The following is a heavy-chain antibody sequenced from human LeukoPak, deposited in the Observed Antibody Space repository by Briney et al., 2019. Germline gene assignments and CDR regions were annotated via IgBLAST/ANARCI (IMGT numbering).Heavy chain of an antibody. D-gene: IGHD6-19*01. CDR3: ARGAFIAVAGTGIDY. V-gene: IGHV1-18*01. CDR1: GGTFSSYG. Sequence: ASVKVSRKASGGTFSSYGISWVRQAPGQGLEWMGWISAYNGNTNYAQKLQGRVTMTTDTSTSTAYMELRSLRSDDTAVYYCARGAFIAVAGTGIDYWGQGTLVTVSS. CDR2: ISAYNGNT. J-gene: IGHJ4*02.